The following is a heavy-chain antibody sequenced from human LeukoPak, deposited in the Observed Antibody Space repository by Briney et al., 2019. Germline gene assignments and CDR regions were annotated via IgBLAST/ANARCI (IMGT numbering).Heavy chain of an antibody. J-gene: IGHJ6*03. CDR2: VYSGGST. CDR1: EFTFSDYW. CDR3: ARERQYLKTVGATTYNYYYMDV. D-gene: IGHD1-26*01. V-gene: IGHV3-66*02. Sequence: PGGSLRLSCAASEFTFSDYWMSWVRQAPGKGLEWISAVYSGGSTYYADSVRGRFTISRDNSKNTLNLQMNSLRAEDTAVYYCARERQYLKTVGATTYNYYYMDVWGKGTTVTVSS.